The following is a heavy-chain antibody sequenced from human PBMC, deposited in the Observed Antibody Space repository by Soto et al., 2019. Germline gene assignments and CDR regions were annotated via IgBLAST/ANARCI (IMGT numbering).Heavy chain of an antibody. D-gene: IGHD3-10*01. V-gene: IGHV4-4*02. CDR2: IYHSGST. Sequence: QVQLQESGPGLVKPSGTLSLTCAVSVGSISMNWWSWVRQPPGNGLEWIGEIYHSGSTNYNPSLKSRVTISVDKSKNQFSLKLSSVTAADTAVYYCARVVQGIDYWGQGTLVTVSS. J-gene: IGHJ4*02. CDR3: ARVVQGIDY. CDR1: VGSISMNW.